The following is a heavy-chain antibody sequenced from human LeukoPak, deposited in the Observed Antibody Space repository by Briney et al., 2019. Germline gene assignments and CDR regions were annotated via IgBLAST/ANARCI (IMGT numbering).Heavy chain of an antibody. J-gene: IGHJ3*02. CDR2: IIPISGTA. D-gene: IGHD1-1*01. CDR3: ARGQLVPDAFDI. CDR1: GGTFSSYA. Sequence: ASVKVSCKASGGTFSSYAISWVRQAPGQGLEWMGGIIPISGTANYAQKFQGRVTITADKSTSTAYMELSSLRSEDTAVYYCARGQLVPDAFDIWGQGTMVTVSS. V-gene: IGHV1-69*06.